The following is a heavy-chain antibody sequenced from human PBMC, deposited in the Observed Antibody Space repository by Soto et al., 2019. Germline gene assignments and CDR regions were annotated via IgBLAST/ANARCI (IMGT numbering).Heavy chain of an antibody. CDR2: IDSDGSST. CDR3: ARGRPYGMDV. J-gene: IGHJ6*02. CDR1: GFTFGSYW. Sequence: EVQLVESGVGLVQPGWSLRVSCAASGFTFGSYWMNWVRQAPGKGLVLVSRIDSDGSSTTYADPVKGRFTTSRDHAKNTLYLQMSSLRVEDTAVYYCARGRPYGMDVWGQGTTVTVSS. V-gene: IGHV3-74*01.